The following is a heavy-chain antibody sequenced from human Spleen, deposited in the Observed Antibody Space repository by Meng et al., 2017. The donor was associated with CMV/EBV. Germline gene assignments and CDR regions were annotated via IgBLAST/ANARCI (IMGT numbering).Heavy chain of an antibody. D-gene: IGHD3-3*01. V-gene: IGHV4-59*01. CDR3: AGTYYDFWSGRGNWFDP. CDR2: IYYSGST. Sequence: AVSISSSYWSYLRQPPGKGLEWIGYIYYSGSTNYNPSLKSRVTISVDTSKNQFSLKLSSVTAADTAVYYCAGTYYDFWSGRGNWFDPWGQGTLVTVSS. J-gene: IGHJ5*02. CDR1: AVSISSSY.